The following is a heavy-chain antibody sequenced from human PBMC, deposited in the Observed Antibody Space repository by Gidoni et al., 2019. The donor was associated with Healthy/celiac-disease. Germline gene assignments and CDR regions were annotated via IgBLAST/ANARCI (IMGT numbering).Heavy chain of an antibody. CDR1: GYTFTSYY. J-gene: IGHJ6*02. CDR2: INPSGGST. V-gene: IGHV1-46*01. Sequence: QVQLVQSGAEVKKPGASVKVSCKASGYTFTSYYMPWVRQAPGQGLEWMGIINPSGGSTSYAQKFQGRVTMTRDTSTSTVYMELSSLRFEDTAVYYCARGDHYDSSGYYPYYYYGMDVWGQGTTVTVSS. CDR3: ARGDHYDSSGYYPYYYYGMDV. D-gene: IGHD3-22*01.